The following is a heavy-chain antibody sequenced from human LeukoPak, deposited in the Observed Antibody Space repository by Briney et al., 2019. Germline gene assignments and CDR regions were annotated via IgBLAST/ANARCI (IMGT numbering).Heavy chain of an antibody. CDR2: IYYSGST. Sequence: SETLSLTCTVSGGSISSSSYYWGWIRQPPGKGLEWIGSIYYSGSTYYNPSLKSRVTISVDTSKNQSSLKLSSVTAADTAVYYCARDGWMKRLWFGELPADYWGQGTLVTVSS. D-gene: IGHD3-10*01. J-gene: IGHJ4*02. CDR1: GGSISSSSYY. CDR3: ARDGWMKRLWFGELPADY. V-gene: IGHV4-39*07.